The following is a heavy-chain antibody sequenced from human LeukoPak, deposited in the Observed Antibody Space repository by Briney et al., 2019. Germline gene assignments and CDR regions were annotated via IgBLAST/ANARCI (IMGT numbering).Heavy chain of an antibody. V-gene: IGHV4-30-2*01. CDR2: IYHSGST. CDR1: GGSISSGGYY. CDR3: ARFTGTILGWYFDL. D-gene: IGHD1-7*01. Sequence: SETLSLTCTVSGGSISSGGYYWSWIRQPPGKGLEWIGYIYHSGSTYYNPSLKSRVTISVDRSKNQFSLKLSSVTAADTAVYYCARFTGTILGWYFDLWGRGTLVTVSS. J-gene: IGHJ2*01.